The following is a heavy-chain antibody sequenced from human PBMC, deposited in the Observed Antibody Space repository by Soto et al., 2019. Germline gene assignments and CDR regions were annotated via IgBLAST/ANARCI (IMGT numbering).Heavy chain of an antibody. CDR1: GYTFTNYG. V-gene: IGHV1-18*01. Sequence: QVQLVQSGGEVKKPGASVKVSCKASGYTFTNYGISWVRQAPGQGLDWMGWINVYNGNTKYARKVQGRVTMTTDTSTSTAYMELRSLRSDDTAVYYCARGVGSGSYYNQYNWFDPWGQGTLVTVSS. CDR2: INVYNGNT. CDR3: ARGVGSGSYYNQYNWFDP. J-gene: IGHJ5*02. D-gene: IGHD3-10*01.